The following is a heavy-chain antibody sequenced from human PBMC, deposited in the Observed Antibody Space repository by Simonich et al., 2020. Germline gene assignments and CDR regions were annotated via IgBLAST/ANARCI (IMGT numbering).Heavy chain of an antibody. J-gene: IGHJ4*02. V-gene: IGHV1-18*01. Sequence: QVQLVQSGAEVKKPGASVKVSCKASGYTFTSYGISWGRQAPGQGLEGMGWISTYNGNTNYAQKLQGRVTMTTDPSTSTAYMELRSLRSDDTAVYYCARASRGTWWYYYFDYWGQGTLVTVSS. CDR3: ARASRGTWWYYYFDY. CDR2: ISTYNGNT. CDR1: GYTFTSYG. D-gene: IGHD2-15*01.